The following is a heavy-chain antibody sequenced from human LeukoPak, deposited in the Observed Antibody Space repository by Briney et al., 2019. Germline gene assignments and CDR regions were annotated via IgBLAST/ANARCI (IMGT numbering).Heavy chain of an antibody. CDR3: AKDQGIQLWLKYFQH. V-gene: IGHV3-23*01. Sequence: PGGSLRLSCVVSGFSFSNYWMHWVRQAPGKGLVWVSAISGSGGTTLYADSVKGRFTISRDNSKSTLYLQMNSLRAEDTAVYYCAKDQGIQLWLKYFQHWGQGTLVTVSS. J-gene: IGHJ1*01. D-gene: IGHD5-18*01. CDR2: ISGSGGTT. CDR1: GFSFSNYW.